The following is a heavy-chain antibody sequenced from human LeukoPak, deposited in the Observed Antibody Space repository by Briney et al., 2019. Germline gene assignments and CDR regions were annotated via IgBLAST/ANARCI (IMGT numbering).Heavy chain of an antibody. J-gene: IGHJ5*02. V-gene: IGHV3-20*04. CDR2: INWNGGST. CDR1: GFTFDDYG. CDR3: ARGSSTSYCTGGNWFDP. Sequence: PGGSLRLSCAASGFTFDDYGMSWVRQAPGKGLEWVSGINWNGGSTGYADSVKGQFTISRDNAKNSLYLQMNSLRAEDTALYYCARGSSTSYCTGGNWFDPWGQGTLVTVSS. D-gene: IGHD2-2*01.